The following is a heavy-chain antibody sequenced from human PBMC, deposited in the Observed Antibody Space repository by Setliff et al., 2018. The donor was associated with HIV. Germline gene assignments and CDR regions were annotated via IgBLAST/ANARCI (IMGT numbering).Heavy chain of an antibody. CDR1: GGSFSGYY. D-gene: IGHD3-10*01. CDR2: INHSGST. CDR3: ARRLWFGELLRNWFDP. J-gene: IGHJ5*02. Sequence: PSETLSLTCAVYGGSFSGYYWSWIRQPPGKGLEWIGEINHSGSTNYNPSLKSRVTISVDTSKNQFSLKLSSVTAADTAVYYCARRLWFGELLRNWFDPWGQGTLVTVSS. V-gene: IGHV4-34*01.